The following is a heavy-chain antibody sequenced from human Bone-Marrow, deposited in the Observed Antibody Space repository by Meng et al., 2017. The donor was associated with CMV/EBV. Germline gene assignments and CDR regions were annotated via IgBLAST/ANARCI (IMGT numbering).Heavy chain of an antibody. Sequence: ASVKVSCKASGYTFTGYYMHWVRQAPGQGLEWMGWINPNSGGTNYAQKFQGRVTMTRDTSISTAYMELSRLRPDDTAVYYCARGRPPRGYSGGRRVFDYWGQGTLVTVSS. V-gene: IGHV1-2*02. CDR1: GYTFTGYY. CDR2: INPNSGGT. J-gene: IGHJ4*02. D-gene: IGHD5-12*01. CDR3: ARGRPPRGYSGGRRVFDY.